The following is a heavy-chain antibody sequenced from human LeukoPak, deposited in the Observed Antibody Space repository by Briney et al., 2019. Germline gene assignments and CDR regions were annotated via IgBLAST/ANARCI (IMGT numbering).Heavy chain of an antibody. Sequence: SETLSLTCTVSGGSISDYYWSWIRQLPGKGLEWIGYSHYSGSTNYNPSLKSRVTISVDTSKNQFSLKLSSVTAADTAVYFCARLPGCSGGTCYRAFDMWGQGTMVTVSS. CDR2: SHYSGST. CDR1: GGSISDYY. J-gene: IGHJ3*02. D-gene: IGHD2-15*01. CDR3: ARLPGCSGGTCYRAFDM. V-gene: IGHV4-59*08.